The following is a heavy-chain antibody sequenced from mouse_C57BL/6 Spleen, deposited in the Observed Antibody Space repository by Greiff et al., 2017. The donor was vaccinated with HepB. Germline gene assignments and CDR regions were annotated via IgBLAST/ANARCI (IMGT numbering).Heavy chain of an antibody. J-gene: IGHJ3*01. CDR3: AREGSAWFAY. D-gene: IGHD1-1*02. CDR1: GYTFTSYT. V-gene: IGHV1-4*01. Sequence: VHLVESGAELARPGASVKMSCKASGYTFTSYTMHWVKQRPGQGLEWIGYINPSSGYTKYNQKFKDKATLTADKSSSTAYMQLSSLTSEDSAVYYCAREGSAWFAYWGQGTLVTVSA. CDR2: INPSSGYT.